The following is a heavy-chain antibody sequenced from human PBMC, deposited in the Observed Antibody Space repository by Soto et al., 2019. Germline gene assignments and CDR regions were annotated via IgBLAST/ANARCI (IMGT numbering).Heavy chain of an antibody. J-gene: IGHJ6*02. CDR1: GFTFSSYS. CDR3: ARDGAMRDYPYYYSYYGMDV. V-gene: IGHV3-21*01. CDR2: ISSSSSYI. Sequence: EVQLVESGGGLVKPGGSLRLSCAASGFTFSSYSMNWVRQAPGKGLEWVSSISSSSSYIYYADSVKGRCTISRDNAKNSLYMQMNRLRAEDTAVYYCARDGAMRDYPYYYSYYGMDVWGQGTTVTVSS. D-gene: IGHD2-2*01.